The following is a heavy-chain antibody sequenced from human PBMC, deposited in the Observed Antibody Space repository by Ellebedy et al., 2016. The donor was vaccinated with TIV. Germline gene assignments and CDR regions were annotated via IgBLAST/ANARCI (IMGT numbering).Heavy chain of an antibody. V-gene: IGHV3-7*01. Sequence: GESLKISCTTSGFTFSTYWMSWVRQAPGKGLEWVANIKFDGSEKYYVASVRGRFTISRDNARNSLFLQMNSLRAEETAVYYCARDRFRDTGMVNYYFYGMDVWGQGTTVTVSS. CDR1: GFTFSTYW. D-gene: IGHD5-18*01. CDR2: IKFDGSEK. CDR3: ARDRFRDTGMVNYYFYGMDV. J-gene: IGHJ6*02.